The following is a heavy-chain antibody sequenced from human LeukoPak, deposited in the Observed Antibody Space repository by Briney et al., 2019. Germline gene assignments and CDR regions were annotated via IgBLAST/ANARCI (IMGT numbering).Heavy chain of an antibody. V-gene: IGHV3-13*01. CDR3: ASSTHRYCSSTSCFAFDI. CDR1: GFTFSSYD. J-gene: IGHJ3*02. CDR2: IGTAGDT. D-gene: IGHD2-2*01. Sequence: GGSLRLSCAASGFTFSSYDMHWVRQATGKGLEWVSAIGTAGDTYYPGSVKGRFTISRENAKNSLYLQMNSPRAGDTAVYYCASSTHRYCSSTSCFAFDIWGQGTMVTVSS.